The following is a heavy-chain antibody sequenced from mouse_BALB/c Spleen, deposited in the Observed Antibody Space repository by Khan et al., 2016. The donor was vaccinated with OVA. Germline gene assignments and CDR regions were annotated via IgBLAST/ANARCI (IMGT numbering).Heavy chain of an antibody. D-gene: IGHD1-1*01. V-gene: IGHV3-2*02. CDR2: ISYSGST. J-gene: IGHJ4*01. CDR1: GYSITSGYA. Sequence: EVKLLESGPGLVKPSQSLSLTCTVTGYSITSGYAWNWIRQFPGNKLEWMGYISYSGSTSYNPSLRSRISITRDTSKNQFFLQLNSVTTEDTATYYCARKNYYGYAMDYWGKGTSVTVSS. CDR3: ARKNYYGYAMDY.